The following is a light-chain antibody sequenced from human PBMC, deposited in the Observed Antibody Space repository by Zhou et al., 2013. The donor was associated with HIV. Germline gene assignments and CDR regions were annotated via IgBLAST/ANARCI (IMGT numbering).Light chain of an antibody. J-gene: IGKJ4*01. CDR2: GAS. CDR1: QRVSSSN. CDR3: QQYNNWPPLT. V-gene: IGKV3D-15*01. Sequence: EIVLTQSPDILSLSPGDGATLSCRASQRVSSSNLAWYQQKPGQAPRLLIYGASTRATGIPARFSGSGSGTEFTLTISSLQSEDFAVYYCQQYNNWPPLTFGGGTKVEIK.